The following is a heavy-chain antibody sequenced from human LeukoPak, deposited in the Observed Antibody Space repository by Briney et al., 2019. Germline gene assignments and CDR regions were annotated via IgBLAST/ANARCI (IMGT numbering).Heavy chain of an antibody. CDR3: ARVGRIAAAASHY. D-gene: IGHD6-13*01. J-gene: IGHJ4*02. CDR1: GYTFTSYY. V-gene: IGHV1-46*01. Sequence: ASVTVSCTASGYTFTSYYMHWVRQAPGQGLEWMGIINPSGGSTSYSQKFQGRVTMTRDTTTSTVYMELSSPRSEDTAMYYCARVGRIAAAASHYWGQGTLVTPPS. CDR2: INPSGGST.